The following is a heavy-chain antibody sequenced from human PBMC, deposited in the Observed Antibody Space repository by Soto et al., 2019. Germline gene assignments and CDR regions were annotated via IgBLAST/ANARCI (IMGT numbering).Heavy chain of an antibody. D-gene: IGHD2-15*01. CDR2: INSDGSST. CDR1: GFTFSNYW. CDR3: ARGLSVGVPY. J-gene: IGHJ4*02. V-gene: IGHV3-74*01. Sequence: EVQLVESGGGLVQPGGSLRLSCAVSGFTFSNYWMHWVRQAPGKGLVWVSRINSDGSSTSYADSVKGRFTISRDNAKNTLYLEITSLRAEDTAVYYCARGLSVGVPYGGQGTLVTVSS.